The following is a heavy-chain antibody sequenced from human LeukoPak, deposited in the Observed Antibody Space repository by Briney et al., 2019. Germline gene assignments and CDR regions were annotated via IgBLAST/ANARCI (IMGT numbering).Heavy chain of an antibody. V-gene: IGHV4-59*01. J-gene: IGHJ1*01. CDR2: ICYSGST. CDR1: GGSISSYY. D-gene: IGHD2-2*01. CDR3: ARDYCSSTSCYGDSRYFQH. Sequence: PSETLSLTCTVSGGSISSYYWSWIRQPPGKGLEWIGYICYSGSTNYNPSLKSRVTISVDTSKNQFSLKLSSVTAADTAVYYCARDYCSSTSCYGDSRYFQHWGQDPLVTVSS.